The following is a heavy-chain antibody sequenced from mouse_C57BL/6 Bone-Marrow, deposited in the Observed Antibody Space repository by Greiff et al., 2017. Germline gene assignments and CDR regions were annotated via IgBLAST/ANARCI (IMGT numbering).Heavy chain of an antibody. Sequence: QVQLQQPGAELVKPGASVTVSCKASGYTFTSYWMHWVKQRPGQGLEWIGRIHPSDSDTNYNQKFKGKATLTGDKSSSTAYMQLRSLTSEDSAVYYCAIWRVLPGYAMDYWGQGTSVTVSS. CDR1: GYTFTSYW. CDR3: AIWRVLPGYAMDY. J-gene: IGHJ4*01. D-gene: IGHD1-1*01. V-gene: IGHV1-74*01. CDR2: IHPSDSDT.